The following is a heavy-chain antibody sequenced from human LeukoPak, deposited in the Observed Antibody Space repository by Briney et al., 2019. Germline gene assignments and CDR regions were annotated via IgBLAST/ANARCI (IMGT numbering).Heavy chain of an antibody. CDR1: GGSISSSSYY. CDR2: INHSGST. CDR3: ARDPWGSRTLEVFDI. Sequence: SETLSLTCTVSGGSISSSSYYWGWIRQPPGKGLEWIGEINHSGSTNYNPSLKSRVTISVDTSKNQFSLKLSSVTAADTAVYYCARDPWGSRTLEVFDIWGQGTMVTVSS. D-gene: IGHD7-27*01. J-gene: IGHJ3*02. V-gene: IGHV4-39*07.